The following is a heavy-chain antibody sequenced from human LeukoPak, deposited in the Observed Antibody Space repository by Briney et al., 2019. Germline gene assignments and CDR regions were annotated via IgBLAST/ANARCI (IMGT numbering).Heavy chain of an antibody. Sequence: PSETLSLTCTVSGGSISSYYWSWIRQPAGKGLEWIGRIYTSGSTNYNPSLKSRVTLSVDTSKNQFSLKLSSVTAADTAVYYCARAIAARTSYYFDYWGQGTLVTVSS. D-gene: IGHD6-6*01. V-gene: IGHV4-4*07. J-gene: IGHJ4*02. CDR3: ARAIAARTSYYFDY. CDR1: GGSISSYY. CDR2: IYTSGST.